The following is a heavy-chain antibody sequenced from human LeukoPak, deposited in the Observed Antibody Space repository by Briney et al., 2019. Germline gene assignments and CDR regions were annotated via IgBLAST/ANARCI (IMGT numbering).Heavy chain of an antibody. D-gene: IGHD4-17*01. J-gene: IGHJ6*03. CDR2: TYYRSQWYN. V-gene: IGHV6-1*01. CDR1: GDSVSGNSAA. CDR3: ARDQDYGDYPYYYYYYYYMDV. Sequence: SQTLSLTCAISGDSVSGNSAAWNWIRQSPSRGLEWLGRTYYRSQWYNDYAVSVKSRITINPDTSKNQFSLQLNSVTPEDTAVYYCARDQDYGDYPYYYYYYYYMDVWGKGTTVTISS.